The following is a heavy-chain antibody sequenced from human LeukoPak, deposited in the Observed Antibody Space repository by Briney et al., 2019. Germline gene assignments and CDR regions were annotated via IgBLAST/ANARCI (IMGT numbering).Heavy chain of an antibody. J-gene: IGHJ4*02. CDR2: MKPDSGNT. CDR1: GYALNIYD. V-gene: IGHV1-8*01. Sequence: ASVRVSCKASGYALNIYDINWGRQATGQRPEWMGWMKPDSGNTGFAQKFQGRVTMTRNTPITTAYMELSSLRFEDTAVYYCAVHLPGDYLDRWGQGTLVTVSS. CDR3: AVHLPGDYLDR.